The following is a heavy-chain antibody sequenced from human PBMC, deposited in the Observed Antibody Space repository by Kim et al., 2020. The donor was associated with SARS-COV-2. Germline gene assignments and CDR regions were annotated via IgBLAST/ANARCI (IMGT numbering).Heavy chain of an antibody. J-gene: IGHJ3*02. CDR1: GFTFSSYG. CDR3: ARDPPTVRAFDI. V-gene: IGHV3-33*01. D-gene: IGHD4-17*01. Sequence: GGSLRLSCAASGFTFSSYGMHWVRQAPGKGLVWVAVIWYDGSNNYYADSVKCRFTISRDNSKNTLYLQMNSLRAEDTAVYYCARDPPTVRAFDIWGQGTMVTDSS. CDR2: IWYDGSNN.